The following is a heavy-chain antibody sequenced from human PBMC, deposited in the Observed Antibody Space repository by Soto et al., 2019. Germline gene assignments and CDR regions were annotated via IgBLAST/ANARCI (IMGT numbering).Heavy chain of an antibody. CDR3: ARGGTRDASLSRGFDY. J-gene: IGHJ4*02. CDR2: INGDGTSR. V-gene: IGHV3-74*01. CDR1: GFPFHTYW. D-gene: IGHD2-2*01. Sequence: GGSLRLSCAASGFPFHTYWMHWVRQVPGKELVRVSRINGDGTSRDDADSVKGRFTISRDNAKNTVYLQMNSLRAEDTAVYYCARGGTRDASLSRGFDYWGRGTRVTVSS.